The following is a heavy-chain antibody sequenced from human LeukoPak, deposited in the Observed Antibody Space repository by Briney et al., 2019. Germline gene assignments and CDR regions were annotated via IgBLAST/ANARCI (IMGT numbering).Heavy chain of an antibody. CDR1: GFTFNDFS. J-gene: IGHJ6*03. CDR2: ISGRGGTI. CDR3: ARDRVVATAKIGKFYNYHMDV. Sequence: GGSLRLSCAASGFTFNDFSINWVRQAPGKGLEWISYISGRGGTINYADSVKGRFTISRDNAKNSLFLQMNNLRAEDAAVYYCARDRVVATAKIGKFYNYHMDVWGKGTTVTVSS. D-gene: IGHD5-18*01. V-gene: IGHV3-48*04.